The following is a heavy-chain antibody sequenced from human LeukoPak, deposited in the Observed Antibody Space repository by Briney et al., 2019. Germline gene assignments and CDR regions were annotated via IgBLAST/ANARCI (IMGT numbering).Heavy chain of an antibody. D-gene: IGHD3-10*01. CDR1: GFTFDDYG. CDR3: PRIRYGSRRYYNYYYYYIDV. V-gene: IGHV3-20*04. CDR2: INWNGGST. Sequence: GGSLRLSCAGSGFTFDDYGMSWGGQAPGKGLEWVSGINWNGGSTVYEDCVKGRFTISRDNGKNSLYLQMKSLRAEATALYYCPRIRYGSRRYYNYYYYYIDVWGEGTTVTASS. J-gene: IGHJ6*03.